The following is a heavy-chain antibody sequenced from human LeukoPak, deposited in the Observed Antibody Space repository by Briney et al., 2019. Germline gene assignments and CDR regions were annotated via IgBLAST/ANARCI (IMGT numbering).Heavy chain of an antibody. J-gene: IGHJ3*02. D-gene: IGHD3-22*01. CDR3: ARHYDTYYYDIAFDI. V-gene: IGHV4-39*01. CDR2: IYYSGST. CDR1: GGSSSSSSYY. Sequence: NTSETLSLTCTVSGGSSSSSSYYWGWIRQPPGKGLEWIGSIYYSGSTYYNPSLKSRVTISVDTSKNQFSLKLSSVTAADTAVYYCARHYDTYYYDIAFDIWGQGTMVTVSS.